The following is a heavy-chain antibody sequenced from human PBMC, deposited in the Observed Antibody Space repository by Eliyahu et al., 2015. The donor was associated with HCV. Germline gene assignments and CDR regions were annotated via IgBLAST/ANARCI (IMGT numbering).Heavy chain of an antibody. V-gene: IGHV4-4*02. J-gene: IGHJ5*02. CDR2: IYHSGST. CDR3: AREGPEDEWYYYDSSSRLLDL. D-gene: IGHD3-22*01. Sequence: QVQLQESGPGLVKPSGTLSLTCAVSGGSISSSNWWSWVRQPPGKGLEWIGEIYHSGSTNYNPSLKSRVTISVDKSKNQFSLKLSSVTAADTAVYYCAREGPEDEWYYYDSSSRLLDLWGQGTLVTVSS. CDR1: GGSISSSNW.